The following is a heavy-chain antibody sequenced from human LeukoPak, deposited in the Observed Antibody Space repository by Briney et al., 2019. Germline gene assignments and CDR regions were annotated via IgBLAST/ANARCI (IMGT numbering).Heavy chain of an antibody. J-gene: IGHJ4*02. CDR3: ARGTVTTGYFDL. D-gene: IGHD4-17*01. CDR2: IHYTGGS. CDR1: GGSISDDY. Sequence: KPSETLSLTCTVSGGSISDDYWSWLRQPPGKGLEWIGYIHYTGGSNYNPSLKSRVTISADTSKSQFSLTLGSVTAADTAVYYCARGTVTTGYFDLWGQGTLVTVSS. V-gene: IGHV4-59*01.